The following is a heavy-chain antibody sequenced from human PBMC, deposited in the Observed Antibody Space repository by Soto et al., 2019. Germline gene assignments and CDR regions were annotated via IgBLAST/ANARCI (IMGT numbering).Heavy chain of an antibody. D-gene: IGHD3-10*01. Sequence: GGSLRLSCAASGFTFEDYTMHWGREAPGKGLQWVALISWDGGSTYYADSVKGRFTISRDKSKNSLYLQMNSLRTEDTALYYCAKDLDSGGMDVWGPGTTVTDS. CDR2: ISWDGGST. CDR3: AKDLDSGGMDV. V-gene: IGHV3-43*01. CDR1: GFTFEDYT. J-gene: IGHJ6*02.